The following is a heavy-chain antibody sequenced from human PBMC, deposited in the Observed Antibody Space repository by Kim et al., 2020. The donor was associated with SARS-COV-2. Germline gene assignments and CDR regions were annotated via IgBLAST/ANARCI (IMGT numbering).Heavy chain of an antibody. J-gene: IGHJ4*02. CDR2: ST. D-gene: IGHD4-17*01. V-gene: IGHV4-30-2*05. Sequence: STYYNPSLKSRVPISVAPSKNPFSLKLSSVTAADTAVYYCARCDYGDYVDYWGQGTLVTVSS. CDR3: ARCDYGDYVDY.